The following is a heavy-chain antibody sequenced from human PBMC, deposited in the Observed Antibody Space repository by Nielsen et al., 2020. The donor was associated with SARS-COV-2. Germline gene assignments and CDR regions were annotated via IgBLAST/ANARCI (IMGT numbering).Heavy chain of an antibody. J-gene: IGHJ6*02. CDR2: INPSDGST. CDR1: GYTFTSYY. CDR3: AMSSSWYASYYYYGMDV. V-gene: IGHV1-46*01. Sequence: ASVKVSCKASGYTFTSYYMHWVRQAAGQGLEWMGLINPSDGSTSYAQKFQGRVTITRDTSTSTVYMELSSLRSEDTAVYYCAMSSSWYASYYYYGMDVWGQGTTVTVSS. D-gene: IGHD6-13*01.